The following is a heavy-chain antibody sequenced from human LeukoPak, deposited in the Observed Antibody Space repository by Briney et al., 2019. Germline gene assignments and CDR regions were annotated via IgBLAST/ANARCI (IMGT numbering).Heavy chain of an antibody. V-gene: IGHV4-39*06. Sequence: SETLSLTWTVSGGSISSSSYYWGWIRQPPGKGREWIGSIYYSGSTYYNPSLKSRVTISVDTSKNQFPLKLSSVTAADTAVYYCATLTTPGWFNPWGQGTLVTVSS. CDR1: GGSISSSSYY. J-gene: IGHJ5*02. CDR3: ATLTTPGWFNP. D-gene: IGHD1-1*01. CDR2: IYYSGST.